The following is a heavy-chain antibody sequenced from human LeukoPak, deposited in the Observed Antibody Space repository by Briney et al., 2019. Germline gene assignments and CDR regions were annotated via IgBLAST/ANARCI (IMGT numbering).Heavy chain of an antibody. CDR1: GFTFSSYS. V-gene: IGHV3-21*01. Sequence: AGGSLRLSCAASGFTFSSYSMNWVRQAPGKGLEWGSSISSSSSYIYYADSVKGRFTISRDNAKNSLYLQMNSLRAEDTAVYYCARVKWELPRRMGYAFDIWGQRTMVTVSS. D-gene: IGHD1-26*01. CDR3: ARVKWELPRRMGYAFDI. CDR2: ISSSSSYI. J-gene: IGHJ3*02.